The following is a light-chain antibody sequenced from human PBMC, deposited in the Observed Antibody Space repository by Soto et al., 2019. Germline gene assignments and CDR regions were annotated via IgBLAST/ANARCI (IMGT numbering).Light chain of an antibody. CDR1: STDVGAYNY. CDR3: SSYTPSSTVV. Sequence: QSALTQPASVSGSPGQSITISCTGTSTDVGAYNYVSWYQQHPGKAPKLMIYEVNNRPSGVSHRFSGSKSANTASLTSSGLQAEDEADYYCSSYTPSSTVVFGGGTKLPVL. CDR2: EVN. V-gene: IGLV2-14*01. J-gene: IGLJ2*01.